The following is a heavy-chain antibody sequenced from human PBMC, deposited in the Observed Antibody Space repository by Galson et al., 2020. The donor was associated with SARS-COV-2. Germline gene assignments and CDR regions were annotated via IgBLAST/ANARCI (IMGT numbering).Heavy chain of an antibody. CDR2: IWYDGSNK. CDR1: GFTFSSYG. D-gene: IGHD3-9*01. V-gene: IGHV3-33*01. Sequence: GGSLRLSCAASGFTFSSYGMHWVRQAPGKGLEWVAVIWYDGSNKYYADSVKGRFTISRDDSKNTLYLQMNSLRAEDTAVYYCARDQAYYDILTGYMRRSSYYYYYGMDVWGQGTTVTVSS. J-gene: IGHJ6*02. CDR3: ARDQAYYDILTGYMRRSSYYYYYGMDV.